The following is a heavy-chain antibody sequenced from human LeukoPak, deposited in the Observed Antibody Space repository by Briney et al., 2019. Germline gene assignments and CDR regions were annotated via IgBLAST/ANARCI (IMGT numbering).Heavy chain of an antibody. Sequence: GGSLRLSCAASGFTFDDYAMHWVRQAPGKGLEWVSGISWNSGSIGYADSVKGRFTISRDNAKNSLYLQMNSLRAEDTALYYCAKDMSSSYYYGMDVWGQGTTVTVSS. D-gene: IGHD6-6*01. CDR2: ISWNSGSI. CDR1: GFTFDDYA. CDR3: AKDMSSSYYYGMDV. V-gene: IGHV3-9*01. J-gene: IGHJ6*02.